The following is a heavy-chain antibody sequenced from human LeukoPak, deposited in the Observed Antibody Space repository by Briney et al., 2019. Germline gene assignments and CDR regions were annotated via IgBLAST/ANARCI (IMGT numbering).Heavy chain of an antibody. CDR1: GGTFSSYA. Sequence: ASVKVSCKASGGTFSSYAISWVRQAPGQGLEWMGWISAYNGNTNYAQKLQGRVTMTPDTSTSTAYMELRSLRSDDTAVYYCARGPRVPYYYYYYMDVWGKGTTVTVSS. J-gene: IGHJ6*03. CDR2: ISAYNGNT. V-gene: IGHV1-18*01. CDR3: ARGPRVPYYYYYYMDV.